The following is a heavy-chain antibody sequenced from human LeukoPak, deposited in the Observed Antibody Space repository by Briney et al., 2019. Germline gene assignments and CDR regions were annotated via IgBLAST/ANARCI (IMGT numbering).Heavy chain of an antibody. V-gene: IGHV4-4*02. D-gene: IGHD3-3*01. CDR2: IYHSGST. J-gene: IGHJ4*02. CDR1: GGSISSSDW. CDR3: ARDRAVEAYDFWSGYYDGPFDY. Sequence: SGTLSLTCAVSGGSISSSDWWSWVRQPPGKGLEWIGEIYHSGSTNYNPSLKSRVTISVDTSKNQFSLKLSSVTAADTAVYYCARDRAVEAYDFWSGYYDGPFDYWGQGTLVTVSS.